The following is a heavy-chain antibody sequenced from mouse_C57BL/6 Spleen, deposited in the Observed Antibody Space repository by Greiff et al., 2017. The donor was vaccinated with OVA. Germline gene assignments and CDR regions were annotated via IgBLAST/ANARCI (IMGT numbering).Heavy chain of an antibody. J-gene: IGHJ3*01. CDR3: ARAYGSSYWFAY. Sequence: QVQLQQPGAELVKPGASVKMSCKASGYTFTSYWITWVKQRPGQGLEWIGDIYPGSGSTNYHEKFKSKATLTVDTSSSTAYMQLSSLTSEDSAVYYCARAYGSSYWFAYWGQGTLVTVSA. V-gene: IGHV1-55*01. CDR1: GYTFTSYW. CDR2: IYPGSGST. D-gene: IGHD1-1*01.